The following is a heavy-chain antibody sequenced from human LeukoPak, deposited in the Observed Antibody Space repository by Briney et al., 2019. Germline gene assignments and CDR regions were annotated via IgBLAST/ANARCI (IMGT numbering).Heavy chain of an antibody. J-gene: IGHJ5*02. Sequence: GGSLRLSCAASGFTFSSYWMSWVRQAPGKGLEWVANIKQDGSEKYYVDSVKGRFTISRDNAKNSLYLQMNSLRAEDTAVYYCARAFSDDYGDVYNWFDPWGQGTLVTVSS. CDR1: GFTFSSYW. CDR3: ARAFSDDYGDVYNWFDP. V-gene: IGHV3-7*01. CDR2: IKQDGSEK. D-gene: IGHD4-17*01.